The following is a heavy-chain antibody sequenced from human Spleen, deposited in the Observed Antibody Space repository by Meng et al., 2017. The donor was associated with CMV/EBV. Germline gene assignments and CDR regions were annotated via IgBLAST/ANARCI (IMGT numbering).Heavy chain of an antibody. Sequence: ASVKVSCKASGYTFTNYDINWVRQATGQGLEWLGWVNPNSGNTGYAQKFQGRVTVTRSTSISTAYMELSSLTSDDTAIYFCARMDYDYWGDYHAMDVWGQGTTVTVSS. J-gene: IGHJ6*02. CDR3: ARMDYDYWGDYHAMDV. CDR1: GYTFTNYD. CDR2: VNPNSGNT. D-gene: IGHD3-3*01. V-gene: IGHV1-8*01.